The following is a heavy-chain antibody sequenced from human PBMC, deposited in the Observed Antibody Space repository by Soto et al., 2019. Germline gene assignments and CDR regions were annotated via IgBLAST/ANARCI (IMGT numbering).Heavy chain of an antibody. CDR2: VSHSGNT. J-gene: IGHJ6*02. V-gene: IGHV4-34*01. CDR3: AREWGLLPYYVMNV. Sequence: SETLSLTCTVAGGSFTCHFWSWVRQPPGKGLEWIGEVSHSGNTKYYPSLRSRVTLSVDSSKNQISLALTSVPAADTAVYFCAREWGLLPYYVMNVWGHGTAVTVSS. D-gene: IGHD1-26*01. CDR1: GGSFTCHF.